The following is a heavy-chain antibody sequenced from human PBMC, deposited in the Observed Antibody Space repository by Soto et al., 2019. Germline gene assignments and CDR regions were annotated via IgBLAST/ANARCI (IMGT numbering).Heavy chain of an antibody. V-gene: IGHV6-1*01. CDR3: AREPYGDSTNYYYYYGMDV. J-gene: IGHJ6*02. D-gene: IGHD4-17*01. Sequence: PSQTLSLTCTISGDSVSSNSAAWNWIRQSPSRGLEWLGRTYYRSKWYNDYAVSVKSRITINPDTSKNQFSLQLNSVTPEDTAVSYCAREPYGDSTNYYYYYGMDVWGQGTTVTVSS. CDR2: TYYRSKWYN. CDR1: GDSVSSNSAA.